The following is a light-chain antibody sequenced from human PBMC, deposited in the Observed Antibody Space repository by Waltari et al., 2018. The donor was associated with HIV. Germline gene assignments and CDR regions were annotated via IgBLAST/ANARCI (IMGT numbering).Light chain of an antibody. CDR1: QSVSKNY. CDR3: QQYGSSPCT. CDR2: GAS. J-gene: IGKJ3*01. Sequence: EIVLTQSPGTLSLSPGERATLSCRASQSVSKNYLAWYQQKSGQAPRLLIYGASSRATGIADRFSGSGSGTDFTLTISRLEPEDFAVYYCQQYGSSPCTFGSGTKVDVK. V-gene: IGKV3-20*01.